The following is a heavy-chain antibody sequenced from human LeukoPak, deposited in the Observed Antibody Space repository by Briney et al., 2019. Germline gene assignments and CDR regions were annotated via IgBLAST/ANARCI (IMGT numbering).Heavy chain of an antibody. V-gene: IGHV4-61*01. CDR3: ARSRAFNSGAFDP. CDR2: IYNGVNT. J-gene: IGHJ5*02. D-gene: IGHD1-26*01. CDR1: GASVSSASY. Sequence: SKTLSLTCTVSGASVSSASYWTWIRQPPGKGVEWIAHIYNGVNTNYNPSLKSRVTISVDTSKNQFSLRLNSVTAADTAVYYCARSRAFNSGAFDPWGQGSLVTVSS.